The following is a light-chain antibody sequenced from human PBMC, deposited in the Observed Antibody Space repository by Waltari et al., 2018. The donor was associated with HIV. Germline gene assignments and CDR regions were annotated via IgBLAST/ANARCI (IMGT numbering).Light chain of an antibody. J-gene: IGLJ2*01. CDR3: SVWDVTLDGLV. CDR2: RNP. Sequence: QSLLTQSPSASGTPGQRVTISCFGTSSNIGSRSVNWYQHFPGTPPRLVIFRNPERPSGVTDRFSGSKSGTSASLAISGLHSQDEADYYCSVWDVTLDGLVFGGGTRLTVL. V-gene: IGLV1-44*01. CDR1: SSNIGSRS.